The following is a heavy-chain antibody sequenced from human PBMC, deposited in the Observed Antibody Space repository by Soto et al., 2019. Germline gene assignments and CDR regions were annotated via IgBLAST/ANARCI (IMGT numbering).Heavy chain of an antibody. J-gene: IGHJ4*02. D-gene: IGHD1-26*01. CDR2: INPSGGST. V-gene: IGHV1-46*01. Sequence: ASVKVSCKASGGTFSSYAISWVRQAPGQGLEWMGIINPSGGSTSYAQKFQGRVTMTRDTSTSTVYMELGSLRSEDTAVYYCARDPRGGSYNYFDYWGQGTLVTVSS. CDR3: ARDPRGGSYNYFDY. CDR1: GGTFSSYA.